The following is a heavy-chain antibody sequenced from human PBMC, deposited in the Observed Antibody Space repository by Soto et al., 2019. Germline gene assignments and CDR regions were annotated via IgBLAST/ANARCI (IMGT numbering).Heavy chain of an antibody. CDR2: ISGSGGST. J-gene: IGHJ6*02. CDR1: GFTFSSYA. V-gene: IGHV3-23*01. D-gene: IGHD3-22*01. CDR3: AKDQTFKIVVLTSYYYYGMDV. Sequence: GGSLRLSCAASGFTFSSYAMSWVRQAPGRGLEWVSAISGSGGSTYYADSVKGRFTISRDNSKNTLYLQMNSLRAEDTAVYYCAKDQTFKIVVLTSYYYYGMDVWGQGTTVTVSS.